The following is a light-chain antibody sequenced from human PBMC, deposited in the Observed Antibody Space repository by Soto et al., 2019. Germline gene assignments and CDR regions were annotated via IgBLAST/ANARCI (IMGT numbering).Light chain of an antibody. Sequence: QLVLTQSPSASASLGASVKLTCTLSSGHSSNPIAWHQQQPEKGPRYLMKVNSDGSHNKGDEIPDRFSGSSSGAERYLTISSLQSEDEADYYCQTWGTGILVFGGGTKVTVL. CDR1: SGHSSNP. CDR2: VNSDGSH. V-gene: IGLV4-69*01. CDR3: QTWGTGILV. J-gene: IGLJ3*02.